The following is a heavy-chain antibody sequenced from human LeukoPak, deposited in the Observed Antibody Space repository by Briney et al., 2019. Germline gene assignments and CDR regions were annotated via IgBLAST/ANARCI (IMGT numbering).Heavy chain of an antibody. CDR2: ISAYNGNT. Sequence: ASVKVSGKASGYTFTSYGISCVRQAPGQGLEWMGWISAYNGNTNYAQKLQGRVTMTTDTSTSTAYMELRSLRSDDTAVYYCARAPSYYDILLDPWGQGTLVTVSS. CDR1: GYTFTSYG. D-gene: IGHD3-9*01. V-gene: IGHV1-18*01. CDR3: ARAPSYYDILLDP. J-gene: IGHJ5*02.